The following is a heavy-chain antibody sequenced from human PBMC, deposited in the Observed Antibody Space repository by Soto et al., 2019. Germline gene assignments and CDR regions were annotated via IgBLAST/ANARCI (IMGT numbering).Heavy chain of an antibody. V-gene: IGHV3-48*01. CDR3: TTDMAYPDY. Sequence: EVQLVESGGGLVQPGGSLRLSCAASGFTFSTYSMNWVRQVPGKGLEWVSFISSTSSTVYYADSVKGRFTISRDNAKNSLYLQMSSLRAEDTAVYYCTTDMAYPDYWGRGTLVTVSS. CDR1: GFTFSTYS. CDR2: ISSTSSTV. D-gene: IGHD3-10*01. J-gene: IGHJ4*02.